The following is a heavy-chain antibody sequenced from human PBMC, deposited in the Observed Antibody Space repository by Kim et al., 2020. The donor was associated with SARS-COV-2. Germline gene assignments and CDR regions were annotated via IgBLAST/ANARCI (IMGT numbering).Heavy chain of an antibody. CDR1: GFTFSSYA. D-gene: IGHD3-10*01. CDR3: AKDPPKVLWFGESPRGWFDP. V-gene: IGHV3-23*01. Sequence: GGSLRLSCAASGFTFSSYAMSWVRQAPGKGLEWVSAISGSGGSTYYADSVKGRFTISRDNSKNTLYLQMNSLRAEDTAVYYCAKDPPKVLWFGESPRGWFDPWGQGTLVTVSS. J-gene: IGHJ5*02. CDR2: ISGSGGST.